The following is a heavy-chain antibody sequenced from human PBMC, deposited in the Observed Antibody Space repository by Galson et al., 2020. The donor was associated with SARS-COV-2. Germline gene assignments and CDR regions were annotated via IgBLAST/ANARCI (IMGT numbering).Heavy chain of an antibody. Sequence: SETLSLTCTVSGGSITSYYWSWIRQPPGKGLEWIGYIHYSGSTNYNPSLKSRVTISIGTSKNQFSLKLSSVTAADTAVYYCARTTIGVVIKHYRDVWGKGTTVTVSS. CDR1: GGSITSYY. J-gene: IGHJ6*03. CDR3: ARTTIGVVIKHYRDV. V-gene: IGHV4-59*01. CDR2: IHYSGST. D-gene: IGHD3-3*01.